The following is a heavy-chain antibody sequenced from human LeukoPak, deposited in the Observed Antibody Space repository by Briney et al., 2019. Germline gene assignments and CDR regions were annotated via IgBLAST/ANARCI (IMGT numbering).Heavy chain of an antibody. Sequence: SETLSLTCAVYGGSFSGYYWSWIRQPPGKGLEWIGEINHSGSTNYNPSLKSRVTISVDTSKNQFSLKLSSVTAADTAVYYCARSDRRYNWNGYFDYWGQGTLVTVSS. CDR1: GGSFSGYY. V-gene: IGHV4-34*01. J-gene: IGHJ4*02. CDR3: ARSDRRYNWNGYFDY. CDR2: INHSGST. D-gene: IGHD1-1*01.